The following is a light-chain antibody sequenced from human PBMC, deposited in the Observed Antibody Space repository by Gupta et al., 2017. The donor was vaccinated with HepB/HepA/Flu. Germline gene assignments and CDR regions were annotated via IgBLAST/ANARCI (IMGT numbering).Light chain of an antibody. J-gene: IGKJ5*01. CDR3: QQTYTTPST. CDR1: QSINTF. V-gene: IGKV1-39*01. Sequence: EIQMTQSPSSLSASVGDTVTITCRASQSINTFLHWYQQRPGRAPKLLISTTSTLQSGVPSRFSGSGSGTDFTLTISSLQPEDCATYYCQQTYTTPSTFGQGTRLEIK. CDR2: TTS.